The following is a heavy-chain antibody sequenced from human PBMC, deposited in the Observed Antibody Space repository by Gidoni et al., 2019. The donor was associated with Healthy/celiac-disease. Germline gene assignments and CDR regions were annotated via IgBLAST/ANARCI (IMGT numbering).Heavy chain of an antibody. CDR3: AREPRYCSSTSCYGTTG. CDR2: IYHSGST. D-gene: IGHD2-2*01. Sequence: QVQLQESGPGLVKPSGTLSLTCAVSGGSLSSSNWWSWVRQPPGKGLEWIGEIYHSGSTNYNTSLKSRVTISVDKSKNQFSLKLSSVTAADTAVYYCAREPRYCSSTSCYGTTGWGQGTLVTVSS. J-gene: IGHJ4*02. CDR1: GGSLSSSNW. V-gene: IGHV4-4*02.